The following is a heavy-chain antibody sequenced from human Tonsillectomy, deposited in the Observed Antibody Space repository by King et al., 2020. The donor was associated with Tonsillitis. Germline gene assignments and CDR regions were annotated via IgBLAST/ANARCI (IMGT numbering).Heavy chain of an antibody. CDR1: GFTFSSYA. J-gene: IGHJ5*02. D-gene: IGHD3-3*01. CDR2: ISYDGSNK. V-gene: IGHV3-30*04. Sequence: QLVQSGGGVVQPGRSLRLSCAASGFTFSSYAMHWVRQAPGKGLEWVAVISYDGSNKYYADSVKGRFTISRDNSKNTLYLQMNSLRAEDTAVYYCAGFLEWLLPPPRGNWFDPWGQGTLVTVSS. CDR3: AGFLEWLLPPPRGNWFDP.